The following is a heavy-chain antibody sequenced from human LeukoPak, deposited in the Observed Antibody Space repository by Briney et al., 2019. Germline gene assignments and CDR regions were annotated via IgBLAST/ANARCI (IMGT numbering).Heavy chain of an antibody. J-gene: IGHJ6*02. CDR2: IYHSGST. Sequence: SETLSLTCAVSGASISSGGYSWSWIRQPPGKGLEWIGYIYHSGSTYYNPSLKSRVSISVDRSKNQFSLNLSSVTAADTAVYYCAGESPYYYGIDVWGRGTTVTVSS. CDR1: GASISSGGYS. CDR3: AGESPYYYGIDV. V-gene: IGHV4-30-2*01.